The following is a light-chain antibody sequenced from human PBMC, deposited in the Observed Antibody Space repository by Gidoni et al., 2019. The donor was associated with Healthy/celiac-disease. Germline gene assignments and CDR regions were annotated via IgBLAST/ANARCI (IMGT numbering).Light chain of an antibody. CDR3: SSYTSSSTLDV. V-gene: IGLV2-14*03. CDR1: SSDVGGYNY. Sequence: QSALPQPASVSGSPGHSITISCTGTSSDVGGYNYVSWYQQHPGKAPKLMIYDVSNRPSGVSNRFSGSKSGNTASLTISGLQAEDEADYYCSSYTSSSTLDVFGTGTKVTVL. J-gene: IGLJ1*01. CDR2: DVS.